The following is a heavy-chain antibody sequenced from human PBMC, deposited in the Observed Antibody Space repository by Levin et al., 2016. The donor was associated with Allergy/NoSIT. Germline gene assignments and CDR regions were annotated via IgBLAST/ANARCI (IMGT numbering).Heavy chain of an antibody. V-gene: IGHV3-21*01. CDR2: ISSSSSYI. CDR1: GFTFSSYS. CDR3: ARDPDYDILTGYYTDY. D-gene: IGHD3-9*01. J-gene: IGHJ4*02. Sequence: GESLKISCAASGFTFSSYSMNWVRQAPGKGLEWVSSISSSSSYIYYADSVKGRFTISRDNAKNSLYLQMNSLRAEDTAVYYCARDPDYDILTGYYTDYWGQGTLVTVSS.